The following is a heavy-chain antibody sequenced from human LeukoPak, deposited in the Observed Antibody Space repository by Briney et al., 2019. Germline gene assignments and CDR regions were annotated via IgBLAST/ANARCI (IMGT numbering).Heavy chain of an antibody. J-gene: IGHJ4*02. CDR1: GFTFSSYG. V-gene: IGHV3-23*01. CDR2: ISGSGGST. D-gene: IGHD2-21*02. CDR3: ARAYCGGDCYSFGYYFDY. Sequence: GGSLRLSCAASGFTFSSYGMSWVRQAPGKGLEWVSAISGSGGSTYYADSVKGRFTISRDNSKNTLYLQMNSLRAEDTAVYYCARAYCGGDCYSFGYYFDYWGQGTLVTVSS.